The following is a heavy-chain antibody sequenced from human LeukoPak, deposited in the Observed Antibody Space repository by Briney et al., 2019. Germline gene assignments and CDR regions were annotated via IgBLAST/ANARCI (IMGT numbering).Heavy chain of an antibody. D-gene: IGHD3-10*01. J-gene: IGHJ4*02. CDR3: ARDSGVWFGEYCDY. Sequence: ASVKVSCKASGYTFTAYYMHWLRQAPGQGLQWMGWINPNSGGTNYAQKFQGRVTMTRDTSISTAYMELSRLTSDDTAVYFCARDSGVWFGEYCDYWGQGTLVTVSS. CDR1: GYTFTAYY. CDR2: INPNSGGT. V-gene: IGHV1-2*02.